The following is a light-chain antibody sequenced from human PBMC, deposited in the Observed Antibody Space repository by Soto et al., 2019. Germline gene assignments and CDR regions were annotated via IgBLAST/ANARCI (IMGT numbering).Light chain of an antibody. CDR2: DVN. Sequence: QSVLTQPASVSGSPGQSITISCTGTSSDICAYNFVSWYQQHPGKAPKLMLYDVNIRPSGVSNRFSCSKAGSTASLTISGLQAEDEADDYCTSWTTSTTMVFGGGTQLTVL. CDR1: SSDICAYNF. V-gene: IGLV2-14*03. J-gene: IGLJ2*01. CDR3: TSWTTSTTMV.